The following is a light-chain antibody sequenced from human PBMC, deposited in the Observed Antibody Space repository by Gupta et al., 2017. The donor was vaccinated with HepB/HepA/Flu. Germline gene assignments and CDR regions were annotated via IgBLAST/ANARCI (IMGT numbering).Light chain of an antibody. Sequence: DIVMTQSPDSLAVSLGERATINCKSSQSVLHSSNNKNYLAWYQQKPRQPPKLLISWASTRESGVPDRFSGSGSGTDFTLTISSLQAEDVAVYYCQQYDSSPRTFGQGTKVEIK. CDR1: QSVLHSSNNKNY. CDR2: WAS. V-gene: IGKV4-1*01. CDR3: QQYDSSPRT. J-gene: IGKJ1*01.